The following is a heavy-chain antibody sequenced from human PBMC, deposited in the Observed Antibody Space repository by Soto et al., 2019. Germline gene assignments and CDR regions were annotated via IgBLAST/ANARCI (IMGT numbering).Heavy chain of an antibody. Sequence: ASVKVSCKASGYTFTTYDMHWVRQAPGQGLEWMGIINSSCGSTNYAQRFQGRVTMTSDTSTSTVYMELSNLRTDDTAVYYCARVSVPTTVTTSNWFDPWGQGTLVNVSS. CDR3: ARVSVPTTVTTSNWFDP. CDR2: INSSCGST. V-gene: IGHV1-46*01. CDR1: GYTFTTYD. D-gene: IGHD4-17*01. J-gene: IGHJ5*02.